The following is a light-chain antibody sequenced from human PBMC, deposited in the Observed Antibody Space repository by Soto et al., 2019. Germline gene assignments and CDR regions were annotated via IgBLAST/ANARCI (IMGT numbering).Light chain of an antibody. CDR1: QSISSW. CDR2: DAS. J-gene: IGKJ4*01. V-gene: IGKV1-5*01. CDR3: QQYNAYSPLT. Sequence: DIPMSQSPSTLSASIGDRVTITCRASQSISSWLAWYQQKLGRAPRLLIYDASSLESGVPSRFSGSGYGTEFTLTISSLQPADFATYYCQQYNAYSPLTFGGGTKVDIK.